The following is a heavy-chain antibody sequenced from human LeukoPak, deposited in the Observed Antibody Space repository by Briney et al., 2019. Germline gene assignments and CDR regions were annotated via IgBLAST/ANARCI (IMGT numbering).Heavy chain of an antibody. D-gene: IGHD2-21*02. CDR2: MFYSGNT. V-gene: IGHV4-39*01. CDR1: GGSISGSSYY. CDR3: ARHTLVTAISTYNWFDP. J-gene: IGHJ5*02. Sequence: PSETLSLTCTVSGGSISGSSYYCGWIRQPPGKGLEWIGSMFYSGNTFYNPSLKSRVTISADASKNQFSLHLTSVTAADTAVYYCARHTLVTAISTYNWFDPWGQGILVTVSS.